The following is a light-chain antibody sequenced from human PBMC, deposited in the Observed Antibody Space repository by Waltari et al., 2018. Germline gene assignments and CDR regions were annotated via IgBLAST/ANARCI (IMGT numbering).Light chain of an antibody. V-gene: IGLV2-14*01. CDR2: DVS. J-gene: IGLJ3*02. Sequence: QSALTQPASVSGSPGQSITISCTGTSSDVGGYNYVSWYQQHPGKAPKLMIYDVSKRPSGVSTRFSGSKSGNTASLTSSGLQAEDEADYYCSSYTSSSTLVFGGGTKLTVL. CDR1: SSDVGGYNY. CDR3: SSYTSSSTLV.